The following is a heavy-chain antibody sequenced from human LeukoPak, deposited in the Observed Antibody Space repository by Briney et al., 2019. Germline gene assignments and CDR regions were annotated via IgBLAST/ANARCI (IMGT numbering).Heavy chain of an antibody. Sequence: VASVKVSCKASGYTFTSYGISWVRQAPGQGLEWMGWISAYNGNTNYAQKLQGRVTMTTDTSTSTAYMELRSLRSDDTAVYYCAKDDTYDSSGYYDYWGQGTLVTVSS. D-gene: IGHD3-22*01. V-gene: IGHV1-18*01. J-gene: IGHJ4*02. CDR2: ISAYNGNT. CDR1: GYTFTSYG. CDR3: AKDDTYDSSGYYDY.